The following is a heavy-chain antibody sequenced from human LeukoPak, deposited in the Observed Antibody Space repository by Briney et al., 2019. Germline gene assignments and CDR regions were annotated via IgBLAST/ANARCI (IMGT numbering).Heavy chain of an antibody. V-gene: IGHV3-48*04. J-gene: IGHJ6*02. CDR2: ISSSSSTI. CDR3: ARDRNYGLDV. CDR1: GFTFSSST. Sequence: GGSLRLSCVASGFTFSSSTMNWVRQAPGKGLEWVSYISSSSSTIYYADSVKGRFTISRDNAKNSLYLQMNSLRAEDTAVFYCARDRNYGLDVWGQGTTVTVSS.